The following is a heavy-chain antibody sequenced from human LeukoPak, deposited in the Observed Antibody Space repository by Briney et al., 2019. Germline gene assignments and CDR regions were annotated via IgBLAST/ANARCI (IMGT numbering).Heavy chain of an antibody. V-gene: IGHV3-53*01. CDR3: ASRHCSGGGCYFAGADPFDY. J-gene: IGHJ4*02. D-gene: IGHD2-15*01. Sequence: GGSLRLSCAASGFTVSSTYMSWVRQAPGKGLEWVSVIYSGGNIYYIDSVKGRFTISRDTSKNTLYLQMNSLRAEDTAVYYCASRHCSGGGCYFAGADPFDYWGQGTLVTVSS. CDR1: GFTVSSTY. CDR2: IYSGGNI.